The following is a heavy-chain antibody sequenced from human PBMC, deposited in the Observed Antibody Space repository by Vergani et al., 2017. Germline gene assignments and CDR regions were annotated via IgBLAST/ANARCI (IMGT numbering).Heavy chain of an antibody. Sequence: QVQLQQWGAGLLKPSETLSLTCAVYGGSFSGYYWSWIRHPPGKGLEWIGEINHSGSTNYNPSLNSRVTISVDTSKNQFSLKLSSVTAADTAVYYCARVKGRGVWGKGTTVTVSS. V-gene: IGHV4-34*01. J-gene: IGHJ6*04. CDR1: GGSFSGYY. CDR3: ARVKGRGV. CDR2: INHSGST.